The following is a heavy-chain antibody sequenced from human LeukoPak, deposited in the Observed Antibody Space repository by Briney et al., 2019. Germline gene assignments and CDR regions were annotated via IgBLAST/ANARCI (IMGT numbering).Heavy chain of an antibody. Sequence: PSETLSLTCIVSGGSISRYYWSWIRQPPGKGLEWIGYIYYSGSTNYNPSLKSRVTISVDTSKNQFSLKLSSVTAADTAVYYCARGDYYYDSSGYYWGQGTLVTVSS. J-gene: IGHJ1*01. CDR1: GGSISRYY. CDR3: ARGDYYYDSSGYY. V-gene: IGHV4-59*01. D-gene: IGHD3-22*01. CDR2: IYYSGST.